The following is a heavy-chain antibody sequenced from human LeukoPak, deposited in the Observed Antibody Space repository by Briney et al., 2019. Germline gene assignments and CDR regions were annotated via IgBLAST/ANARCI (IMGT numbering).Heavy chain of an antibody. Sequence: GGSLRLSCAASGFTFSSYAMSWVRQAPGKGLEWVSVIVGGGDTTYYADSVKGRFTISRDNSMNTLYLQMNSLRAEDTAVYYCAKDGAAGYYYHFMDVWGKGTTVTVSS. CDR2: IVGGGDTT. CDR3: AKDGAAGYYYHFMDV. J-gene: IGHJ6*03. V-gene: IGHV3-23*01. CDR1: GFTFSSYA. D-gene: IGHD6-13*01.